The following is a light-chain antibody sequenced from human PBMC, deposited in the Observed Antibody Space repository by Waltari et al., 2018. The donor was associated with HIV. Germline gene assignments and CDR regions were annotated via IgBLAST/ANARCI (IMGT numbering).Light chain of an antibody. CDR2: EDS. CDR3: YSTDSSGNHRV. Sequence: SYELTQPPSVSVSPGQTARITCSGDALPKKYAYWYQQTSGQAAVLVIYEDSKRPSGIPERFSGSSSGTMATLTISGAQVEDEADYYCYSTDSSGNHRVFGGGTKLTVL. J-gene: IGLJ2*01. CDR1: ALPKKY. V-gene: IGLV3-10*01.